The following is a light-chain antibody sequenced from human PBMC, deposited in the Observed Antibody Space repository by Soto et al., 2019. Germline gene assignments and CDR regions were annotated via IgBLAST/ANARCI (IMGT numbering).Light chain of an antibody. CDR3: HQYSSSRRT. CDR2: GAS. CDR1: QSVSSN. J-gene: IGKJ1*01. Sequence: IVVTHGAAALSESPGERATLYCRASQSVSSNLAWYQQKPGQAPRLLIYGASNRAAGIPDRFSGSGSGTDFTLTISRLEPEDFAVYYCHQYSSSRRTFGQGTKVDI. V-gene: IGKV3-20*01.